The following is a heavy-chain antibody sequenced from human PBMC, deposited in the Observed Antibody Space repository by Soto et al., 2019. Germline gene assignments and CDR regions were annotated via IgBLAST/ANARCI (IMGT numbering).Heavy chain of an antibody. Sequence: GASVKVSCKASGYTFTSYGISWVRQAPGQGLEWMGWISAYNGNTNYAQKLQGRVTMTTDTSTSTAYMELRSLRFDDTAVYYCARVEEALWGIVVVPAARGPYNWFDPWGQGTLVTVSS. J-gene: IGHJ5*02. CDR3: ARVEEALWGIVVVPAARGPYNWFDP. V-gene: IGHV1-18*01. D-gene: IGHD2-2*01. CDR2: ISAYNGNT. CDR1: GYTFTSYG.